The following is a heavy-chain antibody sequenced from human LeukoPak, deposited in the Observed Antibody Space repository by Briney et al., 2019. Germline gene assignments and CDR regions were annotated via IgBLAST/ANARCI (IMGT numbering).Heavy chain of an antibody. CDR2: IYYSGST. CDR1: GGSVSSGSYY. J-gene: IGHJ4*02. D-gene: IGHD3-22*01. CDR3: AREKQFRDGYYPDY. V-gene: IGHV4-61*01. Sequence: SETLSLTCTVSGGSVSSGSYYWSWIRQPPGKGLEWIGYIYYSGSTNYNPSLKSRVTISVDTSKNQFSLKLSSVTAADTAVYYCAREKQFRDGYYPDYWGQGTLVTVSS.